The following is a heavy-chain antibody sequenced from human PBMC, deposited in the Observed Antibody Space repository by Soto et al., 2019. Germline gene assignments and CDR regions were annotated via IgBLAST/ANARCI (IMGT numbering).Heavy chain of an antibody. CDR1: GYTFTTYS. V-gene: IGHV1-3*04. CDR2: INTDSGQT. Sequence: DQLVQSGAEVKQPGASVTVSCKASGYTFTTYSVHWVRQAPGQSLEWMGWINTDSGQTKYAQKVQGRVTITRDTAATTVHIELSNLRSEGTAIYYCASQRGRYITNWGYGRPNHRCDPWGQGTLVTVSA. CDR3: ASQRGRYITNWGYGRPNHRCDP. J-gene: IGHJ5*02. D-gene: IGHD7-27*01.